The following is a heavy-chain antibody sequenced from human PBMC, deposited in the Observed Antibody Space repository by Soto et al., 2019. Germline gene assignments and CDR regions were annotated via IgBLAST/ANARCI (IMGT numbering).Heavy chain of an antibody. V-gene: IGHV1-8*01. J-gene: IGHJ4*02. CDR1: GYTFTSYD. CDR2: MNPNTGNS. CDR3: ARRAETNGWNGFGADKYYFDF. D-gene: IGHD1-1*01. Sequence: AAVKVSYEASGYTFTSYDIYWVRQATGQGLEWMGWMNPNTGNSAYAQKFQGRVTVTSDTSINTVYMELSSLRSEDTAVYYCARRAETNGWNGFGADKYYFDFWGQGTLVPVS.